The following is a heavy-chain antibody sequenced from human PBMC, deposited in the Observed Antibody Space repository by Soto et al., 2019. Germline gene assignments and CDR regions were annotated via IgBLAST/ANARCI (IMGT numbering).Heavy chain of an antibody. Sequence: GGSLRLSCAASGFTFSSYSMNWVRQAPGKGLEWVSSISSSSSYIYYADSVKGRFTISRDNAKNSLYLQMNSLRAEDTAVYYCARDPYDFPPGGVDYWGQGTLVTVSS. D-gene: IGHD3-3*01. CDR2: ISSSSSYI. CDR3: ARDPYDFPPGGVDY. V-gene: IGHV3-21*01. J-gene: IGHJ4*02. CDR1: GFTFSSYS.